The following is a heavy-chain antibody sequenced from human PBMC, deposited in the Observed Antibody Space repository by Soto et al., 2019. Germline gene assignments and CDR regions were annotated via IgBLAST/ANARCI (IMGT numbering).Heavy chain of an antibody. J-gene: IGHJ4*02. Sequence: GGSLRLSCAASGFAFSDYYMSWIRQAPGKGLEWVSYISSSGSTIYYADSVKGRFTISRDNAKNSLYLQMNSLRAEDTAVYYWARDRLYGDLENDYWGQGTLVTVSS. D-gene: IGHD2-8*01. V-gene: IGHV3-11*01. CDR1: GFAFSDYY. CDR2: ISSSGSTI. CDR3: ARDRLYGDLENDY.